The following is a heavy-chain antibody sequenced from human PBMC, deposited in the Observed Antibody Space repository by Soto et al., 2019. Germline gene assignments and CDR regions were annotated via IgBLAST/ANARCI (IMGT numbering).Heavy chain of an antibody. Sequence: QVQLAESGGGVVQPGRSLRLSCAASGFTFSNYAIHWVRQAPGKGLEWVAVLSYDGNNIHYADSVKGRFTVSRDNAKNTLFLQMNRLTTEDTALYYCARGPIGDAAMVTNYFDYWGQGTLVTVSS. CDR2: LSYDGNNI. CDR1: GFTFSNYA. J-gene: IGHJ4*02. CDR3: ARGPIGDAAMVTNYFDY. V-gene: IGHV3-30-3*01. D-gene: IGHD5-18*01.